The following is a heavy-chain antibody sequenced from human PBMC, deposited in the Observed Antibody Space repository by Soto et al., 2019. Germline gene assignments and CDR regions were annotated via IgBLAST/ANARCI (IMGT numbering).Heavy chain of an antibody. CDR2: IYYSGST. J-gene: IGHJ2*01. CDR3: QAEDGIRDIRPVSAFLLNRSSDL. Sequence: PGKGLEWIGRIYYSGSTYYNPSLKSRVTISVDTSKNQFSRKPSSVTAADTAVYFFQAEDGIRDIRPVSAFLLNRSSDL. D-gene: IGHD2-15*01. V-gene: IGHV4-39*01.